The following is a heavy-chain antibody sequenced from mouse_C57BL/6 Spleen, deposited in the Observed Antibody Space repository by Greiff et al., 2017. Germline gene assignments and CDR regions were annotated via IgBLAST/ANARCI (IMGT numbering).Heavy chain of an antibody. CDR2: IYPRDGST. CDR1: GYTFTSYD. CDR3: ARGGYYGSSYEGYFDY. J-gene: IGHJ2*01. V-gene: IGHV1-85*01. Sequence: QVQLKESGPELVKPGASVKLSCKASGYTFTSYDINWVKQRPGQGLEWIGWIYPRDGSTKYNEKFKGKATLTVDTSSSTAYMELHSLTSEDSAVYFCARGGYYGSSYEGYFDYWGQGTTLTVSS. D-gene: IGHD1-1*01.